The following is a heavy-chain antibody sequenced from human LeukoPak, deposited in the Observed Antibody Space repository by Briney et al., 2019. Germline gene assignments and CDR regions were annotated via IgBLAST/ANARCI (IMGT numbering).Heavy chain of an antibody. Sequence: GGSLRLSCAASVFTFSIYSMNWVRQAPGKGLEWVSAISGSGGSTYYADSVKGRFTISRDNSKNTLYLQMNSLRAEDTAVYYCAKDPDYDVLTGTSFDYWGQGALVTVSS. J-gene: IGHJ4*02. V-gene: IGHV3-23*01. CDR3: AKDPDYDVLTGTSFDY. D-gene: IGHD3-9*01. CDR2: ISGSGGST. CDR1: VFTFSIYS.